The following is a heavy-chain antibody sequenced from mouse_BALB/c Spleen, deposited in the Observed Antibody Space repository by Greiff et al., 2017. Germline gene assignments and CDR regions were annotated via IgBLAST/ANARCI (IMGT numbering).Heavy chain of an antibody. D-gene: IGHD2-1*01. CDR2: INSNGGST. V-gene: IGHV5-6-3*01. Sequence: EVKVVESGGGLVQPGGSLKLSCAASGFTFSSYGMSWVRQTPDKRLELVATINSNGGSTYYPDSVKGRFTISRDNARNILYLQMSSLRSEDTAMYYCARGHGNYVYWYFDVWGAGTTVTVSS. CDR3: ARGHGNYVYWYFDV. CDR1: GFTFSSYG. J-gene: IGHJ1*01.